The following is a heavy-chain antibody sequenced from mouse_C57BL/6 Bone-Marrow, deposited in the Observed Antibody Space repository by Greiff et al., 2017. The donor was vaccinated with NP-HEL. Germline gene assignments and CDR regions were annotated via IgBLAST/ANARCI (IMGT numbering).Heavy chain of an antibody. J-gene: IGHJ2*01. CDR2: INPNNGGT. D-gene: IGHD4-1*01. V-gene: IGHV1-22*01. Sequence: VQLKESGPELVKPGASVKMSCKASGYTFTDYNMHWVKQSHGKSLEWIGYINPNNGGTSYNQKFKGKATLTVNKSSSTAYMELRSLTSEDSAVYYCARRGKTGSVDYWGQGTTLTVSS. CDR1: GYTFTDYN. CDR3: ARRGKTGSVDY.